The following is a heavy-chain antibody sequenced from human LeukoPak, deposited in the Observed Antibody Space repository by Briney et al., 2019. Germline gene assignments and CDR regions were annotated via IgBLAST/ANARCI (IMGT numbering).Heavy chain of an antibody. CDR2: INGDGSST. CDR3: ARDRSQYSSGWYDAFDI. V-gene: IGHV3-74*01. CDR1: GFTFSSYW. Sequence: GGSLRLSCAASGFTFSSYWMHWVRQAPGKGLVWVSRINGDGSSTTYVDSVMGRFTISRDNAKNTLYLQMNSVRAEDTAVYYCARDRSQYSSGWYDAFDIWGQGTMVTVSS. D-gene: IGHD6-19*01. J-gene: IGHJ3*02.